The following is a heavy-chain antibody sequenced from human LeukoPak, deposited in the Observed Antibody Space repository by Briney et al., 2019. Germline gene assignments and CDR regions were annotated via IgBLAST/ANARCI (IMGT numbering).Heavy chain of an antibody. CDR3: ARVIAVAGSHNYYYGMDV. V-gene: IGHV4-59*01. J-gene: IGHJ6*02. Sequence: SETLSLTCTVSGGSISSYCWSWIRQPPGKGLEWIGYIYYSGSTNYNPSLKSRVTISVDTSKNQFSLKLSSVTAADTAVYYCARVIAVAGSHNYYYGMDVWGQGTTVTVSS. CDR1: GGSISSYC. D-gene: IGHD6-19*01. CDR2: IYYSGST.